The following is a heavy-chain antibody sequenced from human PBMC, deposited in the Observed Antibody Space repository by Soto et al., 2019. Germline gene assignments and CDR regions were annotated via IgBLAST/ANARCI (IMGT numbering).Heavy chain of an antibody. CDR2: ISYDGSNK. CDR3: AKSELMGYFDWGDAFDI. V-gene: IGHV3-30*18. CDR1: GFTFSSYG. J-gene: IGHJ3*02. D-gene: IGHD3-9*01. Sequence: GGSLRLSCAASGFTFSSYGMHWVRQAPGKGLEWVAVISYDGSNKYYADSVKGRFTISRDNSKNTLYLQMNSLRAEDTAVYYCAKSELMGYFDWGDAFDIWGQGTMVTVSS.